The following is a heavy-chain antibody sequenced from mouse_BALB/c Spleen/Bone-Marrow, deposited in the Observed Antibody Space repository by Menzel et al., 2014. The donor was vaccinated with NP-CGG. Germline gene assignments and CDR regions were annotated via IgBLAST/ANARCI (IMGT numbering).Heavy chain of an antibody. CDR3: ARRYGSSRYYFDY. J-gene: IGHJ2*01. CDR1: GYSFTSYY. D-gene: IGHD1-1*01. V-gene: IGHV1-66*01. Sequence: VQVVESGPELVKPGASVKISCKASGYSFTSYYIHWVKQRPGQGLEWIGWIFPGSGNTKYNEKFKGKATLTADTSSSTAYMQLSSLTSEDSAVYFCARRYGSSRYYFDYWGQGTTLTVSS. CDR2: IFPGSGNT.